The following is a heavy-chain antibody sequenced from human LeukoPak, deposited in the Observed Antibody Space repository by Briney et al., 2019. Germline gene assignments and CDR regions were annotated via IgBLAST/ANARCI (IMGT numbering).Heavy chain of an antibody. Sequence: PGGSLRLSCAASGFTFSYYTMTWVRQAPGRGLEWVSSITHRRSYTYYADSVKGRFTISRDNSRNTLSLQISSLRAEDTALYYCTRGVYCSGGSCSLDCWGQGTLVTVSS. V-gene: IGHV3-21*04. J-gene: IGHJ4*02. CDR1: GFTFSYYT. CDR2: ITHRRSYT. CDR3: TRGVYCSGGSCSLDC. D-gene: IGHD2-15*01.